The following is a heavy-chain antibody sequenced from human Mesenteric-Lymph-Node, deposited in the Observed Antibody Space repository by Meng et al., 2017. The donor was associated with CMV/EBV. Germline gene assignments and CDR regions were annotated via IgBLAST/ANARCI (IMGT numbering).Heavy chain of an antibody. CDR2: ISVRGTT. J-gene: IGHJ4*02. D-gene: IGHD3-10*01. V-gene: IGHV4-31*03. Sequence: TVSGGSTSSGGSYWSWHRQRPGTGLELIGYISVRGTTDSTPSLKSRVTISVNTSKNQFSLELRSVTAADTAVYYCARGSVGGSGLDYWGQGTLVTVSS. CDR3: ARGSVGGSGLDY. CDR1: GGSTSSGGSY.